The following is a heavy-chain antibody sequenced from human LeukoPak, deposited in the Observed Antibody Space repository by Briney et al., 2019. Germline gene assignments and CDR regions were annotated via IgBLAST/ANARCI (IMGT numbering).Heavy chain of an antibody. CDR3: ARGESGSGTFWGYYYYYMDV. CDR1: GYTFTSYD. Sequence: ASVKVSCKASGYTFTSYDINWVRQATGQGLEWMGWMNPNSGNTGYAQKFQGRVTITRNTSISTAYMELSSLRSEDTAVYYYARGESGSGTFWGYYYYYMDVWGKGTTVTVSS. D-gene: IGHD3-10*01. J-gene: IGHJ6*03. CDR2: MNPNSGNT. V-gene: IGHV1-8*03.